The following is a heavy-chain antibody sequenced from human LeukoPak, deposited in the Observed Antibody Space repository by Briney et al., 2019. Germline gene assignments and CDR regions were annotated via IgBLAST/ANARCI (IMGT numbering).Heavy chain of an antibody. V-gene: IGHV1-24*01. J-gene: IGHJ5*02. CDR1: GYTLTELS. CDR2: FDPEDGET. D-gene: IGHD2-2*01. CDR3: ATSLGVVPAATYHNWFDP. Sequence: GASVKVSCKVSGYTLTELSMHWVRQAPGKGLEWMGGFDPEDGETIYAQKFQGRVTMTEDTSTDTAYMELSSLRSEDTAVYCCATSLGVVPAATYHNWFDPWGQGTLVTVSS.